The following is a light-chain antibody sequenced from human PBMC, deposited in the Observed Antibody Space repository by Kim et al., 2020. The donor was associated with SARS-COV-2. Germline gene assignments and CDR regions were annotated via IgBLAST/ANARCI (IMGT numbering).Light chain of an antibody. J-gene: IGKJ4*01. CDR1: QSISSY. Sequence: DIQMTQSPSSLSASVGDRVTITCRASQSISSYLNWYQQKPGKAPKLLIYAASSLQSGVPSRFSGSGSGTDFTLTISSLQPEDFATYYCQQRRTFGGETKLEI. V-gene: IGKV1-39*01. CDR3: QQRRT. CDR2: AAS.